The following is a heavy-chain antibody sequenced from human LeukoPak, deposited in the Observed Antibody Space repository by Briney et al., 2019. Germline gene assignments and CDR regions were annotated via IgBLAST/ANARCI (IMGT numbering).Heavy chain of an antibody. CDR3: SRELSGGYFDF. D-gene: IGHD2-15*01. CDR2: INPRDANT. J-gene: IGHJ4*02. CDR1: GYNFISYH. Sequence: GASVKASCKASGYNFISYHMHWVQQAPGQGLEWMGMINPRDANTYYAQKFQGRVTMTRDTATSTVYMELSSLRSEDTAMYYCSRELSGGYFDFWGQGSLVTVSS. V-gene: IGHV1-46*01.